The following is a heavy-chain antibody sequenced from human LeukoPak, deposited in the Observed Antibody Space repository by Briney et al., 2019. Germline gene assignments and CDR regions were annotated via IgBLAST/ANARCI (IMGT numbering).Heavy chain of an antibody. CDR1: GFTFSSYS. CDR2: ISSSSSYI. V-gene: IGHV3-21*04. Sequence: KAGGSLRLSCAASGFTFSSYSLNWVRQAPGKGLEWVSSISSSSSYIYYADSVKGRFTISRDNSKNTLYLQMNSLRAEDTAVYYCAKNRYGDYDVDYWGQGTLVTVSS. J-gene: IGHJ4*02. CDR3: AKNRYGDYDVDY. D-gene: IGHD4-17*01.